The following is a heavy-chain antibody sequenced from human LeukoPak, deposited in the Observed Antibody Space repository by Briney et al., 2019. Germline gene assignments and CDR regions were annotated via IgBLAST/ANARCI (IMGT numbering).Heavy chain of an antibody. D-gene: IGHD1-20*01. Sequence: GASVKVSCKASGYTFTSYGISWVRQAPGQGLEWMGWISAYNGNTNYAQKLQGRVTMTTHTSTSTAYMELRSLRSDDTAVYYCGRDGYNWNDLGPDHAFDIWGQGTMVTVSS. CDR3: GRDGYNWNDLGPDHAFDI. J-gene: IGHJ3*02. CDR1: GYTFTSYG. CDR2: ISAYNGNT. V-gene: IGHV1-18*01.